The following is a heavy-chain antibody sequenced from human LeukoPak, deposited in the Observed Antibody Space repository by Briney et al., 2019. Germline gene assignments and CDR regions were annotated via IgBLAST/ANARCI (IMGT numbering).Heavy chain of an antibody. V-gene: IGHV4-34*01. CDR1: GGSFSGYY. D-gene: IGHD6-19*01. CDR3: AVARYSSGWYVN. CDR2: INHSGST. J-gene: IGHJ4*02. Sequence: SETLSLTCAVYGGSFSGYYWSWIRQPPGKGLEWIGEINHSGSTNYNPSLKSRVTISVDTSKNQFPLKLSSVTAADTAVYYCAVARYSSGWYVNWGQGTLVTVSS.